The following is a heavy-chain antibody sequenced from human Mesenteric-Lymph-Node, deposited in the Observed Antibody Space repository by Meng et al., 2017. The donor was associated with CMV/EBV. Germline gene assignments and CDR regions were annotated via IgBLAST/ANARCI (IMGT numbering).Heavy chain of an antibody. J-gene: IGHJ6*02. Sequence: SETLSLTCTVSGGSISSYYWSWIRQPPGKGLEWIGYTYYSGSTNYNPSLKSRVTISVDTSKNQFSLKLSSVTAADTAVYYCARDTPYYDILTGYYYYYGMDVWGQGTTVTVSS. CDR3: ARDTPYYDILTGYYYYYGMDV. CDR1: GGSISSYY. CDR2: TYYSGST. D-gene: IGHD3-9*01. V-gene: IGHV4-59*01.